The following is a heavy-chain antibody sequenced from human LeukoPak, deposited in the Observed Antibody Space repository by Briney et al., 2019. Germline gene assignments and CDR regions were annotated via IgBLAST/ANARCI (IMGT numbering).Heavy chain of an antibody. CDR1: GFTFSSYA. CDR3: ARFGLYDSSGYYYV. CDR2: IKQDGSEK. D-gene: IGHD3-22*01. J-gene: IGHJ1*01. Sequence: GGSLRLSCAASGFTFSSYAMSWVRQAPGKGLEWVANIKQDGSEKYYVDSVKGRFSISTDNAKTSLFLQMNSLRGEDTAVYFCARFGLYDSSGYYYVWGQGTLVTVSS. V-gene: IGHV3-7*01.